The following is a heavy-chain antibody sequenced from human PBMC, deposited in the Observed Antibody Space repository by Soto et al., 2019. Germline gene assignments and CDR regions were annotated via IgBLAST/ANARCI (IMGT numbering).Heavy chain of an antibody. V-gene: IGHV3-23*01. D-gene: IGHD3-22*01. Sequence: EVQLLESGGDLIQPGSSLRLSCAASGFTVNIYAMTWVRQAPGKGLEWVSAISRYGDFTYYADSVEGRFTISRDNSMNTPYVQMNSLRAADTAVYSCAKDRFFDHDGRSYLFDIWGQGTLVTVSS. CDR2: ISRYGDFT. CDR1: GFTVNIYA. CDR3: AKDRFFDHDGRSYLFDI. J-gene: IGHJ4*02.